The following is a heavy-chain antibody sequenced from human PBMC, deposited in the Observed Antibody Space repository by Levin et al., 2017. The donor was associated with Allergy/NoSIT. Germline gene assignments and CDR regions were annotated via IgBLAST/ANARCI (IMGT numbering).Heavy chain of an antibody. J-gene: IGHJ4*02. CDR1: GFTVSSNY. Sequence: LSLTCAASGFTVSSNYMSWVRQAPGKGLEWVSVIYSGGSTYYADSVKGRFTISRDNSKNTLYLQMNSLRAEDTAVYYCARFWISSSWYFDYWGQGTLVTVSS. CDR3: ARFWISSSWYFDY. V-gene: IGHV3-53*01. CDR2: IYSGGST. D-gene: IGHD6-13*01.